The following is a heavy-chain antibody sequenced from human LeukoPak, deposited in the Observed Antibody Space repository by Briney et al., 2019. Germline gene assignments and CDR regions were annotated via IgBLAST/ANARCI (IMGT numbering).Heavy chain of an antibody. J-gene: IGHJ5*02. Sequence: PGGSLRLSCAASGFIFDDYGMHWVRRAPGKGLEWVAGINWNSDLMGYADSVKGRFTISRDNAKNSLYLQMKSLRVEDTALYYCAKADRSSSFGGRLDPWGQGTLVTVPS. D-gene: IGHD6-6*01. CDR1: GFIFDDYG. CDR2: INWNSDLM. CDR3: AKADRSSSFGGRLDP. V-gene: IGHV3-9*01.